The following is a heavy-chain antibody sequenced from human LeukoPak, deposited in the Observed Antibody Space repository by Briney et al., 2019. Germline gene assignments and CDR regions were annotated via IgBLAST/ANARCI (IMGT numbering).Heavy chain of an antibody. CDR1: GHTFTNYG. CDR2: ISAYNGNT. Sequence: ASVKVSCKASGHTFTNYGITWVRQAPGQGLEWMGWISAYNGNTNYAQKFQGRVTMTTDTSTNTVYMELRSLRSDDTAVYYCARRAGAYSHPYDYWGQGTLVTVSS. D-gene: IGHD4/OR15-4a*01. J-gene: IGHJ4*02. V-gene: IGHV1-18*01. CDR3: ARRAGAYSHPYDY.